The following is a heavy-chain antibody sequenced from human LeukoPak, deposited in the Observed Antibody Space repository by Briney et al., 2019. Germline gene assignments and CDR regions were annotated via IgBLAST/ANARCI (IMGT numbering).Heavy chain of an antibody. CDR2: IIPIFGTA. J-gene: IGHJ3*02. V-gene: IGHV1-69*05. CDR1: GGTFSSYA. CDR3: ARVTIAVTGIGAFDI. D-gene: IGHD6-19*01. Sequence: SVKVSCKASGGTFSSYAISWVRQAPGQGLEWMGGIIPIFGTANYAQKFQGRVTITTDESTSTAYMELSSLRSEDTAVYYCARVTIAVTGIGAFDIWSQGTMVTVSS.